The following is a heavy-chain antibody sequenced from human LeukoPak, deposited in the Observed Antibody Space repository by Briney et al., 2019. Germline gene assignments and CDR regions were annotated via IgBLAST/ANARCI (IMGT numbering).Heavy chain of an antibody. D-gene: IGHD5-18*01. CDR1: GGSFSGYY. CDR3: ARADVDTAMVREYYFDY. CDR2: INHSGST. Sequence: SETLSLTCAVYGGSFSGYYWSWIRKPPGKGLEWIGEINHSGSTNYNPSLKSRVTISVDTSKNQFSLKLSSVTAADTAVYYCARADVDTAMVREYYFDYWGQGTLVTVSS. V-gene: IGHV4-34*01. J-gene: IGHJ4*02.